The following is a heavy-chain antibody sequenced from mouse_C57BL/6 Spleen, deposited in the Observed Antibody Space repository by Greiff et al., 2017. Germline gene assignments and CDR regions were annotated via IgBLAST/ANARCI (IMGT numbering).Heavy chain of an antibody. Sequence: QVQLKESGPELVKPGASVKISCKASGYAFSSSWMNWVKQRPGKGLEWIGRIYPGDGDTNYNGKFKGKATLTADKSSSTAYMQLSSLTSEDSAVYFCASGDYDYDAWFAYWGQGTLVTVSA. D-gene: IGHD2-4*01. CDR2: IYPGDGDT. V-gene: IGHV1-82*01. J-gene: IGHJ3*01. CDR3: ASGDYDYDAWFAY. CDR1: GYAFSSSW.